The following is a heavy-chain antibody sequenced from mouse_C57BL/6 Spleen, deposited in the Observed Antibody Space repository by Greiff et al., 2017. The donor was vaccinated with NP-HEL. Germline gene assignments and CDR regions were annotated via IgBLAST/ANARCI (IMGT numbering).Heavy chain of an antibody. CDR2: IRSNSINYAT. V-gene: IGHV10-3*02. J-gene: IGHJ1*03. D-gene: IGHD1-1*01. Sequence: EVKLVESGGGLVQPTCSFTLSCSSSFFTFTPSSIHCFLPSPLKGLELVARIRSNSINYATYYADSVKDRFTISRDDSQSMLYLQMNNLKTEDTAMYYCVRDYYGSSYWYFDVWGTGTTVTVSS. CDR1: FFTFTPSS. CDR3: VRDYYGSSYWYFDV.